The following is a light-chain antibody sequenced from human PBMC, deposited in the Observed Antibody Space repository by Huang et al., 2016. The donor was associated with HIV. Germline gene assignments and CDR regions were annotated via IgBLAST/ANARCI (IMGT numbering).Light chain of an antibody. CDR3: QQYGSSPLFT. CDR2: GTS. CDR1: QSVSSSS. J-gene: IGKJ3*01. Sequence: EIVLTQSPGTLSLSPGERATLSCRASQSVSSSSLAWYQQKPGQAPRLLIYGTSSRATGIPDWFSGSGSETDFTLIISRLEPEDFAVYYCQQYGSSPLFTFGPGTKVDIK. V-gene: IGKV3-20*01.